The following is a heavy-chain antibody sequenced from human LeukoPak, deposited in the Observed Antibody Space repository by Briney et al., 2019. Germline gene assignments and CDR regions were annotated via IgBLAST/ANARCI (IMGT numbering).Heavy chain of an antibody. CDR1: GYSFPSYW. V-gene: IGHV5-51*01. CDR2: IYPGDSDT. CDR3: ASGSFRYYFDY. D-gene: IGHD3-16*02. J-gene: IGHJ4*02. Sequence: LGESLQISCKGSGYSFPSYWIGWVRQLPGKGLEWMGIIYPGDSDTRYSPSFQGQVTISADKSISTAYLQWSSLKASDTAMYYCASGSFRYYFDYWGQGTLVTVSS.